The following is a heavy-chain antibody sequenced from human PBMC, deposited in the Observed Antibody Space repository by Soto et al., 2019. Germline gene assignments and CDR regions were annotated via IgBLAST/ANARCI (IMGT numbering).Heavy chain of an antibody. CDR2: TNPHSGNT. Sequence: QVQLVQSGAEVKKPGASVKVSCQASGYTFTSFEINWVRQAAGQGLEWMGWTNPHSGNTVYAQKFRGRVTMTSNTSESSTYMELTSLRSDDTALYYCARGGLVYAGIDYGGQGTLVTVSS. V-gene: IGHV1-8*01. CDR1: GYTFTSFE. CDR3: ARGGLVYAGIDY. J-gene: IGHJ4*02. D-gene: IGHD2-8*01.